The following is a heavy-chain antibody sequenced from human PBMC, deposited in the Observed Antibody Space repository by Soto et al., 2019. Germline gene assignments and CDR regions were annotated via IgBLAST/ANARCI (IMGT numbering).Heavy chain of an antibody. CDR2: ISAYNGNT. V-gene: IGHV1-18*01. Sequence: ASVKVSCKASGYTFTSYGISWVRPAPGQRLEWMGWISAYNGNTNYAQKLQGRVTMTTDTSTSTAYMELRSLRSDDTAVYYCARRSSSSSSYYYYGMDVWGQGTTVTVSS. D-gene: IGHD6-6*01. CDR3: ARRSSSSSSYYYYGMDV. J-gene: IGHJ6*02. CDR1: GYTFTSYG.